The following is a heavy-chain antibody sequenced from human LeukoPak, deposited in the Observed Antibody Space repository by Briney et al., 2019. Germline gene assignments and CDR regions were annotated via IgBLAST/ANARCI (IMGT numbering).Heavy chain of an antibody. V-gene: IGHV4-34*01. CDR1: GGSFSGYY. J-gene: IGHJ4*02. D-gene: IGHD3-22*01. Sequence: KPSETLSLTCAVYGGSFSGYYWSWIRQPPGKGLEWIGEINHSGSTNYNPSLKSRVTISVDTSKNQFSLKLSSVTAADTAAYYCARGRGSGYYRYWGQGTLVTVSS. CDR2: INHSGST. CDR3: ARGRGSGYYRY.